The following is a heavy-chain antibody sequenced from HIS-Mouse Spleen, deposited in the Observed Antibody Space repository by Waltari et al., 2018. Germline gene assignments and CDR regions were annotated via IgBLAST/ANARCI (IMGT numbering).Heavy chain of an antibody. CDR1: GFTFMSYS. CDR2: ISSSSSYI. Sequence: EVQLVESGGGLVKPGGSLRLSCAASGFTFMSYSMNGVRQAPGKGLEWVSSISSSSSYIYYADSVKGRFTISRDNAKNSLYLQMNSLRAEDTAVYYCARGSWNWFDPWGQGTLVTVSS. D-gene: IGHD2-15*01. CDR3: ARGSWNWFDP. J-gene: IGHJ5*02. V-gene: IGHV3-21*01.